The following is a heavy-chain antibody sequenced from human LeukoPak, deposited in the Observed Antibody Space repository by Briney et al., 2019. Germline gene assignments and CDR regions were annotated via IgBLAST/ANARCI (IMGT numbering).Heavy chain of an antibody. V-gene: IGHV1-18*04. CDR1: GYTFTGYY. CDR2: ISAYNGNT. J-gene: IGHJ6*02. D-gene: IGHD6-13*01. Sequence: ASVKVSCKASGYTFTGYYMHWVRQAPGQGLEWMGWISAYNGNTNYAQKLQGRVTMTTDTSTSTAYMELRSLRSDDTAVYYCAREGSSWYRHYYYGMDVWGQGTTVTVSS. CDR3: AREGSSWYRHYYYGMDV.